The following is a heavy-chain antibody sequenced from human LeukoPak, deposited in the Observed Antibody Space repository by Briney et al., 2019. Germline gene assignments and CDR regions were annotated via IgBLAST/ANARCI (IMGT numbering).Heavy chain of an antibody. CDR2: IYSSGDT. J-gene: IGHJ4*02. CDR3: AAYQQQLAFDY. V-gene: IGHV4-4*07. Sequence: PSETLSLTCTVTGGPISSYYWSWIRQPAGKGLEWIGRIYSSGDTNYNPSLKSRVTMSIDTSKKHFSLNLSSVTAADTAVYYCAAYQQQLAFDYWGQGTLVTVSS. D-gene: IGHD6-13*01. CDR1: GGPISSYY.